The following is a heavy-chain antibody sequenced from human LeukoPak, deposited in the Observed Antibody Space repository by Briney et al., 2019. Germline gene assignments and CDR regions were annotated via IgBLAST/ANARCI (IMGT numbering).Heavy chain of an antibody. CDR3: ARDRFSYGDANWFDP. V-gene: IGHV4-59*01. Sequence: PSATLSLTCTVSGASISSYYWSWIRQSPGKGLEWIGYIYYSGSTNYNPSLKSRVTISVDTSKNQFSLKLSSVTAADTAVYYCARDRFSYGDANWFDPWGQGTLVTVSS. D-gene: IGHD5-18*01. CDR1: GASISSYY. J-gene: IGHJ5*02. CDR2: IYYSGST.